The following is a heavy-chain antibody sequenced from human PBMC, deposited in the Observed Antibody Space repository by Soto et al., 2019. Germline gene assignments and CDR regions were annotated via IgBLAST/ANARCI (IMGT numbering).Heavy chain of an antibody. V-gene: IGHV3-23*01. D-gene: IGHD4-17*01. Sequence: GGSLRLSCAASGFTFSSYAMSWVRQAPGKGLEWVSAISGSGGSTYYADSVKGRFTISRDNSKNTLYLQMNSLRAEDTAVYYCAKDFFRGGYGGFDPFDIWAQGTMVTVSS. J-gene: IGHJ3*02. CDR3: AKDFFRGGYGGFDPFDI. CDR1: GFTFSSYA. CDR2: ISGSGGST.